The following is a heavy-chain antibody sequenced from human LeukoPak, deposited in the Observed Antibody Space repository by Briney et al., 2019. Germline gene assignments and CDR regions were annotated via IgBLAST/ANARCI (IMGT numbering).Heavy chain of an antibody. D-gene: IGHD1-7*01. Sequence: GASVKVSCKASGGTFSSYAISWVRQAPGQGLEWKGGIIPIFGTANYAQKFQGRVTITTDESTSTAYMELSSLRSEDTAVYYCARVHLELIWFDPWGQGTLVTVSS. CDR1: GGTFSSYA. V-gene: IGHV1-69*05. CDR3: ARVHLELIWFDP. J-gene: IGHJ5*02. CDR2: IIPIFGTA.